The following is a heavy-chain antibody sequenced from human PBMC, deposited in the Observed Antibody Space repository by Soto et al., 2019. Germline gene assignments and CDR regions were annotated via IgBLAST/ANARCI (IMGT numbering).Heavy chain of an antibody. V-gene: IGHV1-69*13. CDR2: IIPIFGTA. Sequence: ASVKVSCKASGGTFSSYTISWVRQAPGQGLEWMGGIIPIFGTANYAQKFQGRVTITADESTSTAYMDLSSLISEDTAVYYCARVLDYYDSSGYYFFAFDIWGQGTMVTVSS. CDR3: ARVLDYYDSSGYYFFAFDI. CDR1: GGTFSSYT. D-gene: IGHD3-22*01. J-gene: IGHJ3*02.